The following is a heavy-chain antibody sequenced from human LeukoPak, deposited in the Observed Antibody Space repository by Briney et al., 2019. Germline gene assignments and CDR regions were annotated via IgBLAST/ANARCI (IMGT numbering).Heavy chain of an antibody. J-gene: IGHJ4*02. CDR1: GYTFTGYS. Sequence: ASVKVSCKASGYTFTGYSMHWVRQAPGQGLEWMGWINPNSGGTNHAQKFQGRVTMTRDTSISTAYMELSRLRSDDTTVYYCARGSVRGSGWLNVDYWGQGTLVTVSS. V-gene: IGHV1-2*02. CDR2: INPNSGGT. CDR3: ARGSVRGSGWLNVDY. D-gene: IGHD6-19*01.